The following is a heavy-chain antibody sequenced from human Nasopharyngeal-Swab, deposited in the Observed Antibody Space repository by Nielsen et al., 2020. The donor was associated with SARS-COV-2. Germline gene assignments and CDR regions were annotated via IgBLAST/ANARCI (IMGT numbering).Heavy chain of an antibody. V-gene: IGHV3-33*01. CDR2: IWYDGSNK. Sequence: RQCPGQGLEWVAVIWYDGSNKYYADSVKGRFTISRDNSKNTLYLQMNSLRAEDTAVYYCARDLSYYDSVGAFDIWGQGTMVTVSS. J-gene: IGHJ3*02. CDR3: ARDLSYYDSVGAFDI. D-gene: IGHD3-22*01.